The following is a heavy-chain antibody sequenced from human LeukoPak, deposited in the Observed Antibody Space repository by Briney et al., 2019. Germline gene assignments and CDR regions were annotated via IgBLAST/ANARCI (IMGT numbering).Heavy chain of an antibody. Sequence: PGGSLRLSCAASGFTFSSYAMSWVRQAPGKGLEWVSAISGSGGSTYYADSVKGRFTISRDNAKNSLYLQMNSLRAEDTAVYYCARDPGQWELRFDYWGQGTLVTVSS. CDR1: GFTFSSYA. CDR2: ISGSGGST. D-gene: IGHD1-26*01. J-gene: IGHJ4*02. CDR3: ARDPGQWELRFDY. V-gene: IGHV3-23*01.